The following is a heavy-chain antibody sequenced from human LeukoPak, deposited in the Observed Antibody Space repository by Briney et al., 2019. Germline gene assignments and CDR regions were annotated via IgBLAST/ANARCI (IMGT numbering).Heavy chain of an antibody. V-gene: IGHV3-30*19. CDR2: ISYDGSNK. CDR1: GFTFSSYG. D-gene: IGHD5-24*01. Sequence: PGGSLRLSCAASGFTFSSYGMHWVRQAPGKGLEWVAVISYDGSNKYYADSVKGRFTISRDNSKNTLYLQMNSLRAEDTAVYYCARVGRPVPRDGYRYYYYYYMDVWGKGTTVTVSS. CDR3: ARVGRPVPRDGYRYYYYYYMDV. J-gene: IGHJ6*03.